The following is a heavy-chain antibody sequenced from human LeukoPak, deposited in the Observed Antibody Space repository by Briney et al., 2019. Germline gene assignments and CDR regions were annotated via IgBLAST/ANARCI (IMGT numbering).Heavy chain of an antibody. CDR2: IYSGGST. J-gene: IGHJ4*02. Sequence: GGSLRLSCAASGFTVSSNYMSWVRKAPGKGLKWASVIYSGGSTYYADSVKGRFTISRDNSKNTLYLQMNSLRAEDTAVYYCARTYYYDSSGYSFDYWGQGTLVTVSS. V-gene: IGHV3-53*01. D-gene: IGHD3-22*01. CDR3: ARTYYYDSSGYSFDY. CDR1: GFTVSSNY.